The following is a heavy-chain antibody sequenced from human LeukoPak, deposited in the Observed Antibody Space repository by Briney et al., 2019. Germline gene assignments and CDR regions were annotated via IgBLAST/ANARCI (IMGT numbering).Heavy chain of an antibody. V-gene: IGHV3-9*01. CDR3: AQDYYSGYVVPHY. CDR1: GFTFDDYA. D-gene: IGHD5-12*01. J-gene: IGHJ4*02. CDR2: ISWNSGSI. Sequence: GRSLRLSCAASGFTFDDYAMHWVRQAPGKGLEWVSGISWNSGSIGYADSVKGRFTISRDNAKNSLYLQMNSLRAEDTALYYCAQDYYSGYVVPHYWGQGTLVTVSS.